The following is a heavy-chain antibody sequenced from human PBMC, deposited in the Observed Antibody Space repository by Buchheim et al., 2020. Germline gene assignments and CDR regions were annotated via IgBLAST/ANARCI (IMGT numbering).Heavy chain of an antibody. J-gene: IGHJ4*02. Sequence: EVQLVESGGGLVQPGGSLRLSCAASGFTFSSYSMNWVRQAPGKGLEWVSYISSSSSTIYYADSVTGRFTISRDNAKNSLYLQMNSLRDEDTAVYYCARDLLYYDFWSGYPYYFDYWGQGTL. CDR1: GFTFSSYS. CDR3: ARDLLYYDFWSGYPYYFDY. D-gene: IGHD3-3*01. V-gene: IGHV3-48*02. CDR2: ISSSSSTI.